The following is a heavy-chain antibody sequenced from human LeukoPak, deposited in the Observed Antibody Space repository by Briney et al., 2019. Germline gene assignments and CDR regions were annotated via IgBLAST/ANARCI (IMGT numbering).Heavy chain of an antibody. Sequence: SETLSLTCTVSGGSISSYYWSWIRQPAGKGLEWIGRIYTSGSTNYNPSLKSRVTMSVDTSKNQFSLKLSSVTAADTAVYYCARGYYDILTGYTPNSEHDAFDIWGQGTMVTVSS. D-gene: IGHD3-9*01. J-gene: IGHJ3*02. CDR2: IYTSGST. CDR1: GGSISSYY. V-gene: IGHV4-4*07. CDR3: ARGYYDILTGYTPNSEHDAFDI.